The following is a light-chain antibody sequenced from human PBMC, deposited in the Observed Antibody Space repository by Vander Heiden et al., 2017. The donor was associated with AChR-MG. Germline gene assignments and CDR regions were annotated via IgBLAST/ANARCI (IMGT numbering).Light chain of an antibody. CDR1: SSSIGNNT. J-gene: IGLJ3*02. V-gene: IGLV1-44*01. CDR3: AAWDDSLDGHV. Sequence: QSVLTQPPSASGTPGQRVTISCSGSSSSIGNNTVNWYQQLPGSAPKLLIHSDHQRPSGVPDRFSGSKSGTSASLAISGLQSEDEANYYCAAWDDSLDGHVFGGGTTLTVL. CDR2: SDH.